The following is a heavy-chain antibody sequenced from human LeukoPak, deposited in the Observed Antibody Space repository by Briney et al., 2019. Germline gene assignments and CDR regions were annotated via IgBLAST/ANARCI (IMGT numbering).Heavy chain of an antibody. CDR1: GGSITGYY. V-gene: IGHV4-59*08. Sequence: SETLSLTCTVSGGSITGYYWSWIRQPPGKGLEWIGYIFYSGSTSYHPSLKSRVTISLDTSKNQFSLKLRSVTAADTAVYYCARQTNGDYLRNFDYWGQGTLVTVSS. D-gene: IGHD4-17*01. CDR3: ARQTNGDYLRNFDY. J-gene: IGHJ4*02. CDR2: IFYSGST.